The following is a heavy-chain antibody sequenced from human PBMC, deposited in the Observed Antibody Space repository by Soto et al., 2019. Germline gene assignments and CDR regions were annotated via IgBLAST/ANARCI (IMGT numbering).Heavy chain of an antibody. Sequence: QLQLQESGSGLVKPSQTLSLTCAVSGGSISSGGYSWSWIRQPPGKGLEWIGYIYHSGSTYYNPSLKSRVTISVDRSKNQFSLKLSSVTAADTAVYYCARVGYQIGWLDHNWFDPWGQGTLVTVSS. CDR1: GGSISSGGYS. V-gene: IGHV4-30-2*01. D-gene: IGHD2-2*01. CDR3: ARVGYQIGWLDHNWFDP. J-gene: IGHJ5*02. CDR2: IYHSGST.